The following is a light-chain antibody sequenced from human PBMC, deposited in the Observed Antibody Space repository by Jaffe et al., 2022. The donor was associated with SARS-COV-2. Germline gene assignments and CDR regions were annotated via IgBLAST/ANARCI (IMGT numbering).Light chain of an antibody. CDR2: QDR. Sequence: SYELTQPPSVSVSPGRTASITCSGDNLGDKYTSWYQQKPGQSPVLVIYQDRVRPSGIPERFSGSNSGNTATLTISGIQAMDEADYYCQAWDSSTYVFGTGTKVTVL. V-gene: IGLV3-1*01. CDR1: NLGDKY. J-gene: IGLJ1*01. CDR3: QAWDSSTYV.